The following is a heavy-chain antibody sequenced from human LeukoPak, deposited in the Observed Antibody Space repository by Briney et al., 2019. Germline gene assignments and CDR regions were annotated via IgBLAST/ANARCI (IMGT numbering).Heavy chain of an antibody. J-gene: IGHJ4*02. CDR1: GFTFSTYW. V-gene: IGHV3-7*03. D-gene: IGHD4-17*01. CDR2: INQDGSGK. CDR3: ARAVTSTEGY. Sequence: GGSLRLSCAASGFTFSTYWMTWVRQAPGKGLEWVASINQDGSGKFYVDSVKGRFTISRDNAQKSLYLETNSLRAEDTAFYYCARAVTSTEGYWGQGTLVTVSS.